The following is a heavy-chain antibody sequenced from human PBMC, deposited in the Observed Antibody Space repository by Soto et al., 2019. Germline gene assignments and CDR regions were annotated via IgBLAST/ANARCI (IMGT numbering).Heavy chain of an antibody. D-gene: IGHD5-18*01. J-gene: IGHJ4*02. CDR1: GGSFSGY. V-gene: IGHV4-34*01. CDR2: INHSGST. CDR3: AREPATAMAKRGLTE. Sequence: QVQLQQWGAGLLKPSETLSLTCAVYGGSFSGYWSWIRQPPGKGLEWIGEINHSGSTNYNPSLKSRVTISVDTSKNQFSLKLSSVTAADTAVYYCAREPATAMAKRGLTEWGQGTLVTVSS.